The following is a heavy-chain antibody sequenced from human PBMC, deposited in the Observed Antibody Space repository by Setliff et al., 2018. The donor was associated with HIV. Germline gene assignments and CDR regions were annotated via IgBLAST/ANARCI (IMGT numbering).Heavy chain of an antibody. CDR2: IYYSGNT. J-gene: IGHJ4*02. V-gene: IGHV4-59*08. CDR3: ARGEFYCGTDCYWSSFDY. CDR1: GASIRGHY. D-gene: IGHD2-21*02. Sequence: PSETLSLTCSVSGASIRGHYWSWIRQSPGKGLEWIGNIYYSGNTNYNPSFKSRVTISVDTSKNQFSLRVNSVTAADTAVYYCARGEFYCGTDCYWSSFDYWGQGILVTVSS.